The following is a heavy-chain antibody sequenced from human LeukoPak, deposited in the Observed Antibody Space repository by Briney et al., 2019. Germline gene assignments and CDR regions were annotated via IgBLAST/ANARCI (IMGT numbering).Heavy chain of an antibody. CDR1: DVSISSYY. CDR3: ARQPWNMGAYYFDL. V-gene: IGHV4-59*08. J-gene: IGHJ4*02. CDR2: IYYSGST. D-gene: IGHD1-26*01. Sequence: SETLSLTCTVSDVSISSYYWSWIRQPPGKGLEWIGYIYYSGSTKYNPSHTSRVTISIDTSKNQFSLKLNSVTATDTAVYYCARQPWNMGAYYFDLWGQGTLVTVSS.